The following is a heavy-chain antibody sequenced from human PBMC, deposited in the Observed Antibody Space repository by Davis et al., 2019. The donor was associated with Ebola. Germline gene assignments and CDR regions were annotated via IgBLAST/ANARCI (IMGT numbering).Heavy chain of an antibody. J-gene: IGHJ4*02. D-gene: IGHD3-3*01. CDR1: GFTFSSYA. Sequence: PGGSLRLSCAASGFTFSSYAMNWVRQAPGKGLEWVSSISSSSRYIYYADSVKGRFTISRDKAQNSLYMQMNSLRAEDTAVYYFARAGDFWSGSVYYFDYWGQGTLVTVSS. CDR2: ISSSSRYI. V-gene: IGHV3-21*01. CDR3: ARAGDFWSGSVYYFDY.